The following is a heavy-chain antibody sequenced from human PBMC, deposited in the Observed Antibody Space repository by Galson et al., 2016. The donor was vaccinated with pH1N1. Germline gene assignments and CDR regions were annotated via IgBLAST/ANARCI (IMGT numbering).Heavy chain of an antibody. CDR2: LKSDGTSA. CDR1: EFIFSNKW. CDR3: IREMS. Sequence: SLRLSCAASEFIFSNKWMHWLRQSPGKGLEWLAVLKSDGTSARYADSVKGRFTISRDNAKNTLYLQMNSLSFEDTSVYYCIREMSWGQGALVTVSS. V-gene: IGHV3-74*01. J-gene: IGHJ5*02.